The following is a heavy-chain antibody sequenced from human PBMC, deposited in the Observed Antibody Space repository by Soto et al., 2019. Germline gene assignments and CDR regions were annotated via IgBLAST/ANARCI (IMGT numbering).Heavy chain of an antibody. V-gene: IGHV3-23*01. D-gene: IGHD2-8*01. CDR2: IRVDAGGGAT. CDR3: TRDTNGDYVGAFDF. CDR1: QFTFSSYA. Sequence: PGGSLRLSCAASQFTFSSYAMTWVRQAPGKGLEWVATIRVDAGGGATHYADSVKGRFTISRDNSKNTLYLQMNSLRAEDTAVYYCTRDTNGDYVGAFDFWDQGSMVTVSS. J-gene: IGHJ3*01.